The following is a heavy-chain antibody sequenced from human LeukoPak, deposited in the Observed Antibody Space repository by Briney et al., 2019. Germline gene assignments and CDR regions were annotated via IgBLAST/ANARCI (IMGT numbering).Heavy chain of an antibody. Sequence: SETLSLTCTVSNYSIRSGYYWGWIRQPPGKGLEWIGSGHHDGTTFYNPSLKSRVTIPIDTSKNQFSLKLSSVTAADTAVYYCVRLLGYSSGWYRAGDWFDPWGQGTVVTVSS. D-gene: IGHD6-19*01. V-gene: IGHV4-38-2*02. CDR1: NYSIRSGYY. CDR2: GHHDGTT. CDR3: VRLLGYSSGWYRAGDWFDP. J-gene: IGHJ5*02.